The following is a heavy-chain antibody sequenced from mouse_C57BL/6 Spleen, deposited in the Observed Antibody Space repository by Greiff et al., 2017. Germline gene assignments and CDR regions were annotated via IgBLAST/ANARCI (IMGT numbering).Heavy chain of an antibody. CDR1: GYTFTGYW. V-gene: IGHV1-69*01. D-gene: IGHD5-1*01. J-gene: IGHJ4*01. Sequence: QVQLQQPGAELVMPGASVKLSCKASGYTFTGYWMHWVKQRPGQGLEWIGEIDPSDSYTNYNQKFKGKSTLTVDKSSSTAYMQLSSLTSEDSAVYYCARYGSTFYAMWYWGQGTSVTVSS. CDR3: ARYGSTFYAMWY. CDR2: IDPSDSYT.